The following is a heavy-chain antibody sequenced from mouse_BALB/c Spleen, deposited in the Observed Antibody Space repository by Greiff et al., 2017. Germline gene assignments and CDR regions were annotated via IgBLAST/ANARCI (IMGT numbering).Heavy chain of an antibody. Sequence: EVKLQESGAELVRPGALVKLSCKASGFNIKDYYMHWVKQRPEQGLEWIGWIDPENGNTIYDPKFQGKASITADTSSNTAYLQLSSLASEDTAVYYCAREGYGYDYAMDYWGQGTSVTVSS. J-gene: IGHJ4*01. D-gene: IGHD2-2*01. CDR2: IDPENGNT. CDR3: AREGYGYDYAMDY. CDR1: GFNIKDYY. V-gene: IGHV14-1*02.